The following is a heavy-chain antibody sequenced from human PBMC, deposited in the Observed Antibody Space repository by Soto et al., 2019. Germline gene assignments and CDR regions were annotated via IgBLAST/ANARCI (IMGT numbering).Heavy chain of an antibody. J-gene: IGHJ6*02. CDR1: GFTFDNYG. V-gene: IGHV3-30*18. Sequence: PGGSLRLSCAASGFTFDNYGMHWVRQAPGKGLEWVSGISYDGSYKYYADSVKGRFIISRDNPKNTLYLQMNSLRAEDTAVYYCAKELSHSYGYTRYYFYGMDVWGPGTTVTAP. CDR2: ISYDGSYK. D-gene: IGHD5-18*01. CDR3: AKELSHSYGYTRYYFYGMDV.